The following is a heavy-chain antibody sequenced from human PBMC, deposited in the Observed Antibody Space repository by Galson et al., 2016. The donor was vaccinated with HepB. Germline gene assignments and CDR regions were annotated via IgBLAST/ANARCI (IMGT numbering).Heavy chain of an antibody. D-gene: IGHD5-18*01. CDR2: IGARNGDT. CDR3: ARDFRGYKVVDQ. Sequence: SVKVSCKASGYTFSVYGISWARQASGQGRDWMGWIGARNGDTKYAPRLQERVTMATATSTSTVHMELRSLRSDDTAVYYCARDFRGYKVVDQWGQGTLVTVSS. CDR1: GYTFSVYG. V-gene: IGHV1-18*04. J-gene: IGHJ4*02.